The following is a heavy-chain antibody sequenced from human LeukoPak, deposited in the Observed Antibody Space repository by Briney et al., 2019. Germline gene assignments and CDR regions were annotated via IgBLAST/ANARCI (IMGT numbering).Heavy chain of an antibody. J-gene: IGHJ4*02. Sequence: SETLSLTCTVSGASISTYYWSWIRQPPGKGLEWIGYIYYSGSTNYNPSLKSRVTISVDTSKNQFSLKLTSVTAADTAMYYCACGEEYIGGIFDYWGQGTLVTASS. D-gene: IGHD6-6*01. CDR3: ACGEEYIGGIFDY. CDR2: IYYSGST. CDR1: GASISTYY. V-gene: IGHV4-59*01.